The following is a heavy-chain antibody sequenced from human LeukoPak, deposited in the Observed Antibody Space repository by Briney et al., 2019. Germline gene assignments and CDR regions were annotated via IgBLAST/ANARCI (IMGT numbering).Heavy chain of an antibody. CDR1: GDSISGSKYF. Sequence: AETLSLTWTVFGDSISGSKYFWGWIRQPPGKGLEWIGNFYSGGSTYYNPSLKRRVAISEDTSGKQFSLRLGSVTAADTAVYYCARAPTTRGYSYGQFDYWGQGTLVTVSS. CDR2: FYSGGST. J-gene: IGHJ4*02. D-gene: IGHD5-18*01. V-gene: IGHV4-39*07. CDR3: ARAPTTRGYSYGQFDY.